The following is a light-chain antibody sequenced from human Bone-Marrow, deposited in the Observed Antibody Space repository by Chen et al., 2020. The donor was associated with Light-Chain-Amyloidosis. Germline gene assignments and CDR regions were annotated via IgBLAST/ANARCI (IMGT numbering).Light chain of an antibody. CDR3: SSYTGGNSPYV. V-gene: IGLV2-8*01. CDR2: EVS. Sequence: QSALTQPPSASGSPGQSVTNSCSGTSSDVGGYNYVSWYQQHPGKAPKLMIYEVSKRPSGVPDRFSGSKSANTASLTVSGLQAEDEADYYCSSYTGGNSPYVFGTGTKVTVL. J-gene: IGLJ1*01. CDR1: SSDVGGYNY.